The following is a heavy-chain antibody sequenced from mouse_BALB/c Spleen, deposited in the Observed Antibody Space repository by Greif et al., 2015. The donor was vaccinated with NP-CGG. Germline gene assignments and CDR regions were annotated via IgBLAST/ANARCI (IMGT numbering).Heavy chain of an antibody. J-gene: IGHJ4*01. CDR3: ARGGLRGAMDY. CDR1: GFTFSSYY. Sequence: EVMLVESGGGLVKLGGSLKLSCAASGFTFSSYYMSWVRQTPEKRLELVAAINSNGGSTYYPDTVKGRFTISRDNAKNTLYLQMSSLKSEDTALYYCARGGLRGAMDYWGQGTSVTVSP. D-gene: IGHD2-2*01. V-gene: IGHV5-6-2*01. CDR2: INSNGGST.